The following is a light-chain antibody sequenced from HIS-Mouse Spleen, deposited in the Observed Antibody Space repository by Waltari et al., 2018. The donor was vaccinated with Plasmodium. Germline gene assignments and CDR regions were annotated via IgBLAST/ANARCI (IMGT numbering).Light chain of an antibody. CDR3: YSTDSSGNHRV. Sequence: SYELTQPPSVSVSQGQTARITCSGDALPTKYAYWYQQNSGQAPVLVIYEDSKRPSGIPERFSGSSSGTMATLTISGAQVEDEADYYCYSTDSSGNHRVFGGGTKLTVL. CDR1: ALPTKY. J-gene: IGLJ3*02. V-gene: IGLV3-10*01. CDR2: EDS.